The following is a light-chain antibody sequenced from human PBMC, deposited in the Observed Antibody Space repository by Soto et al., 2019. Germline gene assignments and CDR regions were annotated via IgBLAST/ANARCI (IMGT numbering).Light chain of an antibody. Sequence: DIQMTQSPSTLSGSVGDRVTITCRASQTISSWLAWYQQKPGKAPKLLISDASSFESGVPSRFSGSGSGTEFTLTISSLQPDDFATYYCQQYHTWTFGQGTKVDI. J-gene: IGKJ1*01. CDR2: DAS. CDR1: QTISSW. CDR3: QQYHTWT. V-gene: IGKV1-5*01.